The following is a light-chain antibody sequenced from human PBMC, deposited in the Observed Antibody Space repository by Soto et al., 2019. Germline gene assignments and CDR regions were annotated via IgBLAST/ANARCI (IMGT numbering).Light chain of an antibody. Sequence: QSALTQPPSVSGSPGQSVTISCTGTSSDVGPYNRVSWYQQPLGTAPKLLIYDVSDRPSGVPDRFSGSKSGNTASLTISGLQAEDEAHYYCAAYTSSSTFPLQVPFGGGTKLTVL. CDR3: AAYTSSSTFPLQVP. CDR1: SSDVGPYNR. CDR2: DVS. J-gene: IGLJ2*01. V-gene: IGLV2-18*02.